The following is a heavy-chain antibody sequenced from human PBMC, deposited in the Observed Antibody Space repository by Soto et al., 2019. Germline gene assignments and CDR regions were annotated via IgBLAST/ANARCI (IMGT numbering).Heavy chain of an antibody. V-gene: IGHV1-69*13. D-gene: IGHD1-7*01. CDR1: VCTVSSYA. CDR3: AKEGPKELVNYYGMDV. CDR2: IIPIFGTA. Sequence: SLNASFKAFVCTVSSYAISCLRQAPGQGLEWMGGIIPIFGTANYAQKLQGRVTITADESTSTAYMELSSLRSEDTAVYYCAKEGPKELVNYYGMDVWGQGTTVTVSS. J-gene: IGHJ6*02.